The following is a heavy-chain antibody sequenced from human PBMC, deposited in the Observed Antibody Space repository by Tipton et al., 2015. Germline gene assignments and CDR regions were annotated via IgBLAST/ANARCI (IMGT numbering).Heavy chain of an antibody. J-gene: IGHJ6*02. D-gene: IGHD2-2*03. CDR2: IYISGST. CDR3: ARQAGYCGCTSCYAYYFHAMDV. V-gene: IGHV4-4*07. CDR1: GGSISNYY. Sequence: TLSLTCTVSGGSISNYYWSWIRKPAGKGLDWIGRIYISGSTNYNPSLKSRVPMSVDTTKNQMSLKLSSVTAADTAVYFCARQAGYCGCTSCYAYYFHAMDVWGQGTTVTVYS.